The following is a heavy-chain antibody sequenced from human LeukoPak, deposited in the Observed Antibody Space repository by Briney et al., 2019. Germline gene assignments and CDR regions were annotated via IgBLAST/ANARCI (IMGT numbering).Heavy chain of an antibody. CDR3: ASAYSSGWSGVSSY. D-gene: IGHD6-19*01. V-gene: IGHV1-2*02. CDR2: INPNSGGT. J-gene: IGHJ4*02. Sequence: ASVKVSCKASGGTFISYAISWVRQAPGQGLEWMGWINPNSGGTNYAQKFQGRVTMTRDTSISTAYMELSRLRSDDTAVYYCASAYSSGWSGVSSYWGQGTLVTVSS. CDR1: GGTFISYA.